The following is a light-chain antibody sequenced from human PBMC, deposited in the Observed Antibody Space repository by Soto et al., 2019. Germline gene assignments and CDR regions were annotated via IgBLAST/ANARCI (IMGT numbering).Light chain of an antibody. Sequence: QSVLTQPPSVSGAPGQRVTISCTGSSSNIGAGYDVHWYQQLPGTAPKLLIYGNSNRPSGVPDRFSGSKSGTSACLAITGLQAEDEADYYCQSYDSSLSGYVFGTGTKLTVL. J-gene: IGLJ1*01. V-gene: IGLV1-40*01. CDR2: GNS. CDR1: SSNIGAGYD. CDR3: QSYDSSLSGYV.